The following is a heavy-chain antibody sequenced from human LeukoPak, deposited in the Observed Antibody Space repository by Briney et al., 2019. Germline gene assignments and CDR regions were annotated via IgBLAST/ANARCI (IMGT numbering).Heavy chain of an antibody. CDR3: ARVSLLSYDSSGYYPAGYFDY. J-gene: IGHJ4*02. Sequence: ASVKVSCKASGYTFTSYGISWVRQAPGQGLEWMGWISAYNANTNYAQKLQGRVTMTTDTSTSTAYMELRSLRSDDTAVYYCARVSLLSYDSSGYYPAGYFDYWGQGTLVTASS. CDR2: ISAYNANT. V-gene: IGHV1-18*01. CDR1: GYTFTSYG. D-gene: IGHD3-22*01.